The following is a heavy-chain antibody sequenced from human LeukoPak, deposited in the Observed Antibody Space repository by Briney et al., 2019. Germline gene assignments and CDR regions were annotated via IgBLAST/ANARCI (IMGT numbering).Heavy chain of an antibody. CDR3: ARDLYRIVVVPHYFDY. CDR2: IKQDGSEK. V-gene: IGHV3-7*01. CDR1: GFTFSSYG. J-gene: IGHJ4*02. Sequence: GGSLRLSCAASGFTFSSYGMHWVRQAPGKGLEWVANIKQDGSEKYYVDSVKGRFTISRDNAKNSLYLQMNSLRAEDTAMYYCARDLYRIVVVPHYFDYWGQGTLVTVSS. D-gene: IGHD3-22*01.